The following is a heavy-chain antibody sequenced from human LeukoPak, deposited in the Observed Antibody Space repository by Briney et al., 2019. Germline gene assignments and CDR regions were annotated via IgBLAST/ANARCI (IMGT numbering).Heavy chain of an antibody. CDR1: GFVFSDYS. J-gene: IGHJ4*02. D-gene: IGHD2-21*02. CDR2: ITSSSEDI. Sequence: PGGSLRLSCGASGFVFSDYSMNWVRQAPGKGLEWVSCITSSSEDIHYADSVKGRFTMSRDNAKNSLSLKMNNLSADDTAVYYCAKGLSRDSFAVDYWGQGTPVTVSS. CDR3: AKGLSRDSFAVDY. V-gene: IGHV3-21*01.